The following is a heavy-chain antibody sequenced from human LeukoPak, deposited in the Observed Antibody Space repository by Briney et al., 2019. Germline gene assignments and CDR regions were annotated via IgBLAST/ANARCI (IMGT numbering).Heavy chain of an antibody. CDR2: INPNSGGT. CDR1: GYTFTGYY. D-gene: IGHD2-15*01. CDR3: ARGDIVVAVAATPVDY. Sequence: ASVKVSCKASGYTFTGYYMHWVRQAPGQGLEWMGWINPNSGGTNYAQKFQGRVTMTRDTSISTAYMELIRLRSDDTAVYYCARGDIVVAVAATPVDYWGQGTLVTVSS. J-gene: IGHJ4*02. V-gene: IGHV1-2*02.